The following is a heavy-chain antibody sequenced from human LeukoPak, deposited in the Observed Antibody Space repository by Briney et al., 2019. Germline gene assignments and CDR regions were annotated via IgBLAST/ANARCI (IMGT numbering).Heavy chain of an antibody. J-gene: IGHJ3*02. CDR3: ARLGRADSGYYVAYDI. V-gene: IGHV4-59*08. Sequence: PSETLSLTCTVSGGSISSYYWSWIRQPPGKGLEWIGYIYYSGSTNYNPSLKSRVTISVDTSKNQFSLKLSSVTAADTAFYYCARLGRADSGYYVAYDIWGQGTMVTVSS. CDR2: IYYSGST. D-gene: IGHD3-22*01. CDR1: GGSISSYY.